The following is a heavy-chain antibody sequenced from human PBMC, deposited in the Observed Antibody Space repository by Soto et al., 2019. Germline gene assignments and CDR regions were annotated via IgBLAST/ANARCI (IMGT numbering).Heavy chain of an antibody. CDR1: GGTFSSYT. V-gene: IGHV1-69*02. CDR3: ADGPDSSGWDGTTVGY. CDR2: IIPILGIA. Sequence: QVQLVQSGAEVKKPGSSVKVSCKASGGTFSSYTISWVRQAPGQGLEWMGRIIPILGIANYAQKFQGRVTITAAKATSTANIELSGLRSEDTAVYYCADGPDSSGWDGTTVGYWGQGTLVTVSS. J-gene: IGHJ4*02. D-gene: IGHD6-19*01.